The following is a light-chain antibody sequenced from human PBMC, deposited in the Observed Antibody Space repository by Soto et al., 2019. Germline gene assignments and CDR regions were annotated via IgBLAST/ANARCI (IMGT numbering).Light chain of an antibody. CDR1: SSNIESNT. V-gene: IGLV1-44*01. Sequence: QLVLTQPPSASGTPGQRVTICCSGSSSNIESNTVTWYQQLPGTAPKLVIYSNYDRPSGVPDRFSGSTSGTSASLVIRGLQSEDEADYYCAAWDDILNGYVFGGGTKLTVL. CDR3: AAWDDILNGYV. CDR2: SNY. J-gene: IGLJ1*01.